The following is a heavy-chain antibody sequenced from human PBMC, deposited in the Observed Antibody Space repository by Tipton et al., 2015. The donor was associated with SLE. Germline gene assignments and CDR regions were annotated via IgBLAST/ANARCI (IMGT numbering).Heavy chain of an antibody. J-gene: IGHJ4*02. CDR3: ARGGGVALDFDY. V-gene: IGHV4-38-2*01. D-gene: IGHD2-15*01. CDR2: IYHSGST. CDR1: GYSISSGYY. Sequence: TLSLTCAVSGYSISSGYYWGWIRQPPGTGLEWIGSIYHSGSTNYNPSLKSRVTISVDTSKNQFSLKLSSVTAADTAVYYCARGGGVALDFDYWGQGTLVTVSS.